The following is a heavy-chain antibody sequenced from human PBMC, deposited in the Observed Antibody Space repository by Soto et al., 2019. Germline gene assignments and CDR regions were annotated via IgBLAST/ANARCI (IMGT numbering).Heavy chain of an antibody. Sequence: ASETLSLTCAVYGGSFSGYYWSWIRQPPGKGLEWIGEINHSGSTNYNPSLKSRVTTSADTSKNQFSLKLSSVTAADTAVYYCARVSNYDFWSGYYLPPAPPNYWGQGTLVTVSS. CDR1: GGSFSGYY. CDR3: ARVSNYDFWSGYYLPPAPPNY. V-gene: IGHV4-34*01. D-gene: IGHD3-3*01. J-gene: IGHJ4*02. CDR2: INHSGST.